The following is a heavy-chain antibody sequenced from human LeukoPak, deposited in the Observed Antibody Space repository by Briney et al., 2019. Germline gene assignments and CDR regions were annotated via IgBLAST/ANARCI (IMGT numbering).Heavy chain of an antibody. Sequence: SVKVSCKASGGTFSSYAISWVRQAPGQGLEWMGGIIPIFGTANYAQKFQGRVTITADESTSTAYMELSSLRSEDTAVYYCAREQTAAIGNWFDPWGQGTLVTVFS. CDR2: IIPIFGTA. V-gene: IGHV1-69*01. CDR1: GGTFSSYA. CDR3: AREQTAAIGNWFDP. J-gene: IGHJ5*02. D-gene: IGHD2-2*01.